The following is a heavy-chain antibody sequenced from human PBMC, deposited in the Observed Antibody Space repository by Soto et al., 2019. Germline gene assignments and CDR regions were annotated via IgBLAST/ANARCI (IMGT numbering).Heavy chain of an antibody. CDR1: GFTFSFFT. Sequence: EVELVESGGALVKPGGSLTVSCAASGFTFSFFTMNWVRQAPGKGLEWVSSIVSSSNYKHYADSVKGRFSISRDNAKNSLYLHMSSQRAEDTGIYYCTRVGNYYSYAMDVWGQGTTVTVSS. J-gene: IGHJ6*02. CDR3: TRVGNYYSYAMDV. V-gene: IGHV3-21*01. D-gene: IGHD2-15*01. CDR2: IVSSSNYK.